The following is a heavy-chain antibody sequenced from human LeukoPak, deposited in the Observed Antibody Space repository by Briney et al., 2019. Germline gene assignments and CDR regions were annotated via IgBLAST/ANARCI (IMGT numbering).Heavy chain of an antibody. J-gene: IGHJ4*02. D-gene: IGHD1-26*01. CDR2: IYYSGST. V-gene: IGHV4-39*07. CDR3: ARDPGGSYGYYFDY. CDR1: GGSISSSSHY. Sequence: SETLSLTCTVSGGSISSSSHYWGWIRQPPGKGLEWIGSIYYSGSTYYNPSLKSRVTISVDTSKNQFSLKLSSVTAADTAVYYCARDPGGSYGYYFDYWGQGTLVTVSS.